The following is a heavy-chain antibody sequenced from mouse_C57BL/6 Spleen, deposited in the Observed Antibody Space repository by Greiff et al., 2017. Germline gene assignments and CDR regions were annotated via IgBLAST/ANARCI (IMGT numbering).Heavy chain of an antibody. CDR2: IYPRSGNT. V-gene: IGHV1-81*01. D-gene: IGHD1-1*01. J-gene: IGHJ2*01. CDR1: GYTFTSYG. Sequence: QVQLQQSGAELVRPGASVKLSCKASGYTFTSYGISWVKQRTGQGLEWIGEIYPRSGNTYYNEKFKGKATLTADKSSSTAYMELRSLTSEDSAVYVWARSLYYYGRSYSDYWGQGTTLTVSS. CDR3: ARSLYYYGRSYSDY.